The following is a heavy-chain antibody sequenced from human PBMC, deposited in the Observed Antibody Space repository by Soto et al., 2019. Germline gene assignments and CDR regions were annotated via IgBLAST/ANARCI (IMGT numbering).Heavy chain of an antibody. J-gene: IGHJ6*02. CDR3: ARVIVVGEASYYYYYYGMDV. CDR1: GGTFSSYA. V-gene: IGHV1-69*06. D-gene: IGHD2-2*01. CDR2: IIPIFGTA. Sequence: SVKVSCKASGGTFSSYAISWVRQAPGQGLEWMGGIIPIFGTANYAQKFQGRVTITADKSTSTAYMELSSLRSEDTAVYYCARVIVVGEASYYYYYYGMDVWGQGITVTSP.